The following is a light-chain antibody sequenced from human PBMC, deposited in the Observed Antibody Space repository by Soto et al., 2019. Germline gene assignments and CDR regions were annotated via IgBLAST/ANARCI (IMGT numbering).Light chain of an antibody. CDR3: QQTLSFPPT. V-gene: IGKV1-12*01. CDR1: QAIDSW. CDR2: TGS. J-gene: IGKJ1*01. Sequence: DIPLTQSPSSVSASVGDRVTITCRASQAIDSWLAWYQQKPGEAPKLLIFTGSLLHSGVPPRFSGSGSGTDFTLTISSLQPEDFATYYCQQTLSFPPTFGQGTKVDI.